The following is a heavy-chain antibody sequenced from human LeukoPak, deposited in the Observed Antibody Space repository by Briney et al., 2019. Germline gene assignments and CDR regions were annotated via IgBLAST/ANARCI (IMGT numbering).Heavy chain of an antibody. D-gene: IGHD5-18*01. CDR2: IIPIFGTA. CDR1: GGTFSSYA. CDR3: ALSRGYSYGYYFDY. Sequence: SVKVSCKASGGTFSSYAISWVRQAPGQGLEWMGGIIPIFGTANCAQKFQGRVTITTDESTSTAYMELSSLRSEDTAVYYCALSRGYSYGYYFDYWGQGTLVTVSS. V-gene: IGHV1-69*05. J-gene: IGHJ4*02.